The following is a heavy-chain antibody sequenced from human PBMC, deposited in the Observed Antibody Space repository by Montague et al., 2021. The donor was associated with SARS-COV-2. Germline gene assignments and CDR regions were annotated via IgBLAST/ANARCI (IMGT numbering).Heavy chain of an antibody. CDR1: GFTFSSYG. J-gene: IGHJ6*03. CDR2: IWYDGSNK. CDR3: ARGRATYYYYMDV. Sequence: SLRLSCAASGFTFSSYGMHWVRQAPGKGLEWVAVIWYDGSNKYHADSVKGRFTISRDNSKNTLYLQMNSLRAEDTAVYYCARGRATYYYYMDVWGKGATVTVSS. V-gene: IGHV3-33*01. D-gene: IGHD1-26*01.